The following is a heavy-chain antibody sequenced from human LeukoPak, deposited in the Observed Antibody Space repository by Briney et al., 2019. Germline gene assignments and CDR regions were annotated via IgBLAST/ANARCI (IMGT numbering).Heavy chain of an antibody. CDR3: AELSITMIGGV. Sequence: GGSLRLSCAASGFTFSSYEMNWARQAPGKGLEWVSYISSSGSTIYYADSVKGRFTISRDNAKNSLYLQMNSLRAEDTAVYYCAELSITMIGGVWGKGATVTISS. CDR1: GFTFSSYE. V-gene: IGHV3-48*03. J-gene: IGHJ6*04. D-gene: IGHD3-10*02. CDR2: ISSSGSTI.